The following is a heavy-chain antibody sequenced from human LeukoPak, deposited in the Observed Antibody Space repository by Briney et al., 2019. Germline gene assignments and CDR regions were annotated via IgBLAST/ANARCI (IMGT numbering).Heavy chain of an antibody. CDR1: GFPFSSYS. CDR3: ARDQRYCSSTSCHHFDY. D-gene: IGHD2-2*01. CDR2: ISSSSSYI. Sequence: GGSLRLPCAASGFPFSSYSMNWVRQAPGKGLEWVSSISSSSSYIYYADSVKGRFTISRDNAKNSLYLQMNSLRAEDTAVYDCARDQRYCSSTSCHHFDYWGQGTLVTVSS. V-gene: IGHV3-21*01. J-gene: IGHJ4*02.